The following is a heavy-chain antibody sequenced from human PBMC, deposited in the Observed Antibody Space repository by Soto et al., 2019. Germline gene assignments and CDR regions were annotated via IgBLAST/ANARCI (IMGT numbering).Heavy chain of an antibody. J-gene: IGHJ6*02. Sequence: GGSLRLSCVASGFTFRTYTMNWVRQAPGKGLEWVSGIRGFSPYTFYAESVKGRFTISRDNAKNSLYLQMNSLGVEDTAVYYCARDRGYDAHDYYYNAMDVWGQGPTVTV. CDR3: ARDRGYDAHDYYYNAMDV. CDR2: IRGFSPYT. CDR1: GFTFRTYT. V-gene: IGHV3-21*01. D-gene: IGHD2-15*01.